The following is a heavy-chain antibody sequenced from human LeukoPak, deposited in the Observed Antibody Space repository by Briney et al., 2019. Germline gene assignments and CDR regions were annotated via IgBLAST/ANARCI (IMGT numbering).Heavy chain of an antibody. Sequence: SETLSLTCTVSGGSISSYYWSWIRQPPGKGLEWIGYIYHDGSTYYSPSLKSRVTISVDRSKNQFSLKLSSVTAADTAVYYCARASGSYFLDYWGQGTLVTVSS. V-gene: IGHV4-59*12. CDR1: GGSISSYY. J-gene: IGHJ4*02. CDR3: ARASGSYFLDY. D-gene: IGHD1-26*01. CDR2: IYHDGST.